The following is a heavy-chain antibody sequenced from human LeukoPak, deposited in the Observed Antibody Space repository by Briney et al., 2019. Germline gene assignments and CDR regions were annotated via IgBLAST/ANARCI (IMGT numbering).Heavy chain of an antibody. Sequence: PSETLSLTCTVSGGSISSYYWSWIRQPAGKGLEWIGRIYTSGSTNYNPSLKSRVTMSVYTSKNQFSLKMSSVTAADTAVYYCARGGLAVAGRGFDPWGQGTLVTVSS. J-gene: IGHJ5*02. V-gene: IGHV4-4*07. CDR3: ARGGLAVAGRGFDP. CDR2: IYTSGST. CDR1: GGSISSYY. D-gene: IGHD6-19*01.